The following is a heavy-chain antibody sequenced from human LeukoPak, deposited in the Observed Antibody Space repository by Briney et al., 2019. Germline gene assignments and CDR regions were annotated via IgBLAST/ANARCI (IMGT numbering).Heavy chain of an antibody. Sequence: GGSLRLSCAASGFTFSSYAMSWVRQAPGKGLEWVSAISGSGGSTYYADSAKGRFTISRDNSKNTLYLQMSSLRAEDTAVYYCAKWYSSSWYYYDYYGMDVWGQGTTVTVSS. J-gene: IGHJ6*02. CDR1: GFTFSSYA. D-gene: IGHD6-13*01. V-gene: IGHV3-23*01. CDR3: AKWYSSSWYYYDYYGMDV. CDR2: ISGSGGST.